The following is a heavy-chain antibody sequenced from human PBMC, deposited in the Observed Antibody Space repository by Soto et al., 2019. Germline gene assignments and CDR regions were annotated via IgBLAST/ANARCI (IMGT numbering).Heavy chain of an antibody. V-gene: IGHV1-8*01. CDR1: GYTFTSYD. CDR2: MNPNSGNT. J-gene: IGHJ4*02. CDR3: ARDPPPPDY. Sequence: ASVKVSCKAPGYTFTSYDINWVRQATGQGLEWMGWMNPNSGNTGYAQKFQGRVTMTRTTSTSTAYMELRSLRSDDTAVYYCARDPPPPDYWGQGTLVTVS.